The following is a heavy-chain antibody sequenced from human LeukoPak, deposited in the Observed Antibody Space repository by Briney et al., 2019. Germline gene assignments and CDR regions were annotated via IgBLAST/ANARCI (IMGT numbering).Heavy chain of an antibody. D-gene: IGHD2-2*01. Sequence: PGGSLRLSCTTSGFSFRDYAFSWVRQAPGKGLEWVSAISGSGGSTYYADSVKGRFTISRDNSKNTLYLQMNSLRAEDTAVYYCAKDPYAQNWFDPWGQGTLVTVSS. J-gene: IGHJ5*02. CDR2: ISGSGGST. CDR1: GFSFRDYA. V-gene: IGHV3-23*01. CDR3: AKDPYAQNWFDP.